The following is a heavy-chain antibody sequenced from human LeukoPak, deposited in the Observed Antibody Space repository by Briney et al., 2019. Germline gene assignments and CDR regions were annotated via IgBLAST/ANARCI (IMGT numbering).Heavy chain of an antibody. CDR1: GGSISSSTYY. D-gene: IGHD4-17*01. J-gene: IGHJ3*01. V-gene: IGHV4-39*01. CDR3: ARTYGDYDGAFDV. CDR2: IYYSGST. Sequence: PSETLSLTCTVSGGSISSSTYYWGWIRQPPGKGLEWIGGIYYSGSTYNNPSLKSRVTIFVDTSKNQFSLKLSSVTATDTAVYYCARTYGDYDGAFDVWGQGTMVTVSS.